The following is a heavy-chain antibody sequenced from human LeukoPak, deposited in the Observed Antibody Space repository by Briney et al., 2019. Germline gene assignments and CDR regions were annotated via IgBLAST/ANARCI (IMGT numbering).Heavy chain of an antibody. CDR1: GFIFNKYA. CDR2: IAGTGGST. V-gene: IGHV3-23*01. CDR3: AKAFRIVGIGNPDDAFDV. Sequence: PGGSLRLSCAASGFIFNKYAMIWVRQSPGGGLEWVSSIAGTGGSTYHADSVKGRFALSRDNSENTLYLQLNSLRAEDSGIYYCAKAFRIVGIGNPDDAFDVWGQGTVVTVS. D-gene: IGHD1-26*01. J-gene: IGHJ3*01.